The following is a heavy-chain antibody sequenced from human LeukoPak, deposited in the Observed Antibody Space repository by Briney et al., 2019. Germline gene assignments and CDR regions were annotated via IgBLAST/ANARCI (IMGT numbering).Heavy chain of an antibody. CDR3: ARELRGYCSGGSCYRLYYFDY. Sequence: PSETLSLTCTVSGGSISSYYWSWIRQPAGKGLEWIGRIYTSGSTNYNPSLKSRVTMSVDTSKNQFSLKLSSVTAADTAVYYCARELRGYCSGGSCYRLYYFDYWGQGTLVTVSS. CDR2: IYTSGST. V-gene: IGHV4-4*07. J-gene: IGHJ4*02. D-gene: IGHD2-15*01. CDR1: GGSISSYY.